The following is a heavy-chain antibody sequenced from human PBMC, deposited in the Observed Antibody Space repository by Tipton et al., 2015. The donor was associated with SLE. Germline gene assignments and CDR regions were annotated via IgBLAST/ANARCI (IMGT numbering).Heavy chain of an antibody. V-gene: IGHV4-31*03. Sequence: TLSLTCTVSGVSITSGGYYWTWIRQHPGKGLEWIGYIYYSGDTYYNPSFKSRVTMSIDTSNNRFSLKLTSMTAADTAVYYCVRQWGSLDYWGQGTLVTVSS. CDR2: IYYSGDT. J-gene: IGHJ4*02. D-gene: IGHD1-26*01. CDR1: GVSITSGGYY. CDR3: VRQWGSLDY.